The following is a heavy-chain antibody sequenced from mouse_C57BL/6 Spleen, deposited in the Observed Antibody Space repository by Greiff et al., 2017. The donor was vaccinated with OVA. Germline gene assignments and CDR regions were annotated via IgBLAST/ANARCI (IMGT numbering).Heavy chain of an antibody. J-gene: IGHJ4*01. V-gene: IGHV1-15*01. CDR1: GYTFTDYE. CDR3: TRGVPYGYAMDY. CDR2: IDPETGGT. Sequence: QVQLQQSGAELVRPGASVTLSCKASGYTFTDYEMHWVKQTPVHGLEWIGAIDPETGGTAYNQKFKGKAILTADKSSSTAYMELRSLTSEDSAVYYCTRGVPYGYAMDYWGQGTSVTVSS. D-gene: IGHD1-1*02.